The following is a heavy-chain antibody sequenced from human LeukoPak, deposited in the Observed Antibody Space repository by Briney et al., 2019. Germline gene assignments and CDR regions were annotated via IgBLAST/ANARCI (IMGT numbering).Heavy chain of an antibody. D-gene: IGHD1-1*01. J-gene: IGHJ4*02. Sequence: SETLSLTCTVSGGSIGSYYWSWIRQPPGKGLEWIGYIHYSGSTNHNPSLKSRVTMSVDTSKNQFSLKLSSVTAADTAVYYCARDRGAWNDDGFDYWGQGTLVTVSS. CDR3: ARDRGAWNDDGFDY. V-gene: IGHV4-59*12. CDR2: IHYSGST. CDR1: GGSIGSYY.